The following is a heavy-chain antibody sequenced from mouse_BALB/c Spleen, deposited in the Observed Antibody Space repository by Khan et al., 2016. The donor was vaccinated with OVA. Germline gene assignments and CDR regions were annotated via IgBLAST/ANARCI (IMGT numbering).Heavy chain of an antibody. CDR1: GYSITSGYA. CDR2: ISYSGVT. D-gene: IGHD1-1*01. CDR3: ARRNYYGYYFDY. V-gene: IGHV3-2*02. Sequence: EVELVESGPGLVKPSQSLSLTCTVTGYSITSGYAWNWIRQFPGNKLEWMGYISYSGVTSYTPSLKSRISITRDTSKNQFFLQLNSVTTGDTATYYCARRNYYGYYFDYGGQGTTLTVSS. J-gene: IGHJ2*01.